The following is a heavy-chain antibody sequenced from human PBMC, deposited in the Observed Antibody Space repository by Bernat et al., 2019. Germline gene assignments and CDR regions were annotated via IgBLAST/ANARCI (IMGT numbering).Heavy chain of an antibody. D-gene: IGHD1-26*01. CDR2: VYSSGST. J-gene: IGHJ6*02. V-gene: IGHV4-39*07. CDR3: ARGAPNTNYYGMDV. Sequence: QVQLQESGPGLVKPSETLSLTCTVSAGSISSNNYFWGWIREPPGKGLEWIGSVYSSGSTYYNPSLKSRVTISVDTSKNQFSLKLSSVTAADTAVYYCARGAPNTNYYGMDVWGQGTTVTVSS. CDR1: AGSISSNNYF.